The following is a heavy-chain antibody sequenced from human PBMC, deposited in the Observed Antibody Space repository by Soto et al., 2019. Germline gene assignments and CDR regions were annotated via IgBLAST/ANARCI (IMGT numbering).Heavy chain of an antibody. V-gene: IGHV1-2*04. CDR3: ARERDRRVGYCISTSYAESDGMDV. J-gene: IGHJ6*02. Sequence: ASVKVSCKASGYTFTTYYIHWVRQAPGQGLEWMGIINPSSGSAGYAQKFQGWVTMTRDTSISTAYMELSRLRSDDTAVYYCARERDRRVGYCISTSYAESDGMDVWGQGTTVTVSS. D-gene: IGHD2-2*03. CDR2: INPSSGSA. CDR1: GYTFTTYY.